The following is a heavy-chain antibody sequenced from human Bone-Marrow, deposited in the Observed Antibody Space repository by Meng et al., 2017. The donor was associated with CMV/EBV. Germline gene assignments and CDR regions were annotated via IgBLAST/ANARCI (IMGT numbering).Heavy chain of an antibody. CDR1: GYTFTSYG. CDR3: ARDRISGLTGDRGENWFDP. CDR2: ISAYNGNT. D-gene: IGHD7-27*01. V-gene: IGHV1-18*01. J-gene: IGHJ5*02. Sequence: ASVKVSCKASGYTFTSYGISWVRQAPGQGLEWMGWISAYNGNTNYAQKLQGRVTMTTDTSTSTAYMELRSLRSDDTAVYYCARDRISGLTGDRGENWFDPWGQGTLVPVSS.